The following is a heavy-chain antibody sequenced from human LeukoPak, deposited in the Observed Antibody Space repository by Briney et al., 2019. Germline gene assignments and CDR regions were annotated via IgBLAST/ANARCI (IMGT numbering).Heavy chain of an antibody. CDR2: INHSGST. CDR1: GGSFSGYY. Sequence: SETLSLTCAVYGGSFSGYYWSWIRQPPGKGLEWIGEINHSGSTNYNPSLKSRVTISVDTSKNQFSLKLSSVTAADTAVYYCARGVIVVVPATKTPLNWFDPWGQGTLVTVSS. CDR3: ARGVIVVVPATKTPLNWFDP. D-gene: IGHD2-2*01. J-gene: IGHJ5*02. V-gene: IGHV4-34*01.